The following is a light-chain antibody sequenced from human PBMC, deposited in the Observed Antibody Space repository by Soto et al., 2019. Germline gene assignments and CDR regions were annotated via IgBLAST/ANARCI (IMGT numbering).Light chain of an antibody. J-gene: IGLJ3*02. CDR2: RSN. CDR1: SSTIGSNY. V-gene: IGLV1-47*01. Sequence: QSVLTQPPAASGTPGQRVTISCSGSSSTIGSNYVYWHQQFPGTAPRLLIYRSNQRPSGVPDRFSGSKSGTSASLAISGLRSEDEADYYCAAWDDSLSGWVFGGGTQLTVL. CDR3: AAWDDSLSGWV.